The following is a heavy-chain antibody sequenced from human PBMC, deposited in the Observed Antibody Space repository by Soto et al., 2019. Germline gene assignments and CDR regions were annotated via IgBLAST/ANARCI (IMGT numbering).Heavy chain of an antibody. CDR2: IWYDGSNK. V-gene: IGHV3-33*01. J-gene: IGHJ6*02. Sequence: QVQLVESGGGVVQPGRSLRLSCAASGFTFSSYGMHWVRQAPGKGLEWVAVIWYDGSNKYYADSVKGRFTISRDNSKNTLYLQMNSLRAEDAAVYYCARSYSSSWYTGNYYYYGMDVWGQGTTVTVSS. CDR1: GFTFSSYG. CDR3: ARSYSSSWYTGNYYYYGMDV. D-gene: IGHD6-13*01.